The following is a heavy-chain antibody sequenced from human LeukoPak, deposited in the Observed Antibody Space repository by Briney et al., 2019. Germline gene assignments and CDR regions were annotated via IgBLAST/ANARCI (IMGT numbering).Heavy chain of an antibody. V-gene: IGHV4-30-4*08. J-gene: IGHJ5*02. Sequence: SETLSLTCTVSGGSISSYHWSWIRQPPGKGLEWIGYIYYSGSTYYNPSLKSRVTISVDTSKNQFSLKLSSVTAADTAVYYCARGDYSNVDWFDPWGQGTLVTVSS. CDR1: GGSISSYH. D-gene: IGHD4-11*01. CDR3: ARGDYSNVDWFDP. CDR2: IYYSGST.